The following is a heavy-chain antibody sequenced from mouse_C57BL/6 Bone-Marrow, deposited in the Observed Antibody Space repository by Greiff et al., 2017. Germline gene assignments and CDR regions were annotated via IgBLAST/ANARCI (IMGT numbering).Heavy chain of an antibody. J-gene: IGHJ4*01. CDR1: GYTFTSYW. CDR3: ARRRRSNGAMDY. V-gene: IGHV1-64*01. CDR2: IHPNSGST. Sequence: VQLQQPGAELVKPGASVKLSCKASGYTFTSYWMHWAKQRPGQGLEWIGMIHPNSGSTNYNEKFKSKATLTVDKSSSTAYMQLSSLTSEDSAVYYCARRRRSNGAMDYWGQGTSVTVSS. D-gene: IGHD2-5*01.